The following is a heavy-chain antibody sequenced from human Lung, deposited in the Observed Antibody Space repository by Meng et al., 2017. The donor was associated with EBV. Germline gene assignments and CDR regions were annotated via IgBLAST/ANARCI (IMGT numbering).Heavy chain of an antibody. CDR3: AGTNYGDYNWFDP. Sequence: QGRLEELGPGPVKPSQTLSLTCTVSCGSISSGGFYWSWIRQHPGKGLEWIGYIYYSGSTYYNPSLRSRVAISIDTSKNQFSLKLTSVTAADTAVYFCAGTNYGDYNWFDPWGQGTLVTVSS. J-gene: IGHJ5*02. V-gene: IGHV4-31*04. D-gene: IGHD4-17*01. CDR1: CGSISSGGFY. CDR2: IYYSGST.